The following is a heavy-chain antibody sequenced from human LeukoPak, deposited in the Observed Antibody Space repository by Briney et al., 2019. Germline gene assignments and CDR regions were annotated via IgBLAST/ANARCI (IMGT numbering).Heavy chain of an antibody. Sequence: SETLSLTCTVSGGSISSYYWSWIRQPPVKVLEWIGYIYYSGSTNYNPSLKSRVTISVDTSKNQFSLRLSSVTAADTAIYYCAREVSGLFDYWGQGTLVTVSS. V-gene: IGHV4-59*12. J-gene: IGHJ4*02. CDR3: AREVSGLFDY. D-gene: IGHD5/OR15-5a*01. CDR1: GGSISSYY. CDR2: IYYSGST.